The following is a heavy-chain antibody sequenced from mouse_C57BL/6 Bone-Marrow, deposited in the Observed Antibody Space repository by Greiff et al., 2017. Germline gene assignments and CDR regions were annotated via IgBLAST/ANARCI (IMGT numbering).Heavy chain of an antibody. V-gene: IGHV1-81*01. J-gene: IGHJ1*03. CDR2: IYPRSGNT. CDR3: ARQIYYGNYGWYFDV. Sequence: QVQLQQSGAELARPGASVKLSCKASGYTFTSYGISWVKQRTGQGLEWIGEIYPRSGNTYYNEKFKGKATLTADKSSSTAYMELRSLTSEDSAVYFGARQIYYGNYGWYFDVWGTGTTVTVSS. CDR1: GYTFTSYG. D-gene: IGHD2-1*01.